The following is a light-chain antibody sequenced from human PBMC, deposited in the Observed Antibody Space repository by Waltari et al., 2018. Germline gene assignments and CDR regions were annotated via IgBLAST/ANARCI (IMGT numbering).Light chain of an antibody. CDR1: QSINNW. J-gene: IGKJ1*01. CDR3: QQYNSYWT. CDR2: KAS. Sequence: DIQMTQSPSTLPASVGDTVPLTCRASQSINNWLAWYQQKPGKAPKVLIYKASSLESGVPSRFSGSGSGTEFPLTIGSLQPDDSATYYCQQYNSYWTFGQGTKVEIK. V-gene: IGKV1-5*03.